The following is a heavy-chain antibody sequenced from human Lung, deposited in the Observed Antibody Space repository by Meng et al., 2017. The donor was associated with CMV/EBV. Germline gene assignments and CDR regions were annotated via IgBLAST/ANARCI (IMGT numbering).Heavy chain of an antibody. CDR3: AREVKGSYDFWSGYNWFDP. Sequence: GXXRLSCTVSGCSISSYYWSWIGQPPGKGLEWIGYIYYSGSTNYNPFLKSRVTISVDTSKNQFSLKLSSVTAADTAVYYCAREVKGSYDFWSGYNWFDPGXQGTRGTVSS. CDR1: GCSISSYY. V-gene: IGHV4-59*01. D-gene: IGHD3-3*01. CDR2: IYYSGST. J-gene: IGHJ5*02.